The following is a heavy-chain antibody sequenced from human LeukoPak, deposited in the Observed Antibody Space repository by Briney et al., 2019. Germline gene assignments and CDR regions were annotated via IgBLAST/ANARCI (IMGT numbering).Heavy chain of an antibody. Sequence: SETLSLTCAVYGGSFSGYYWSWIRQPPGKGLEWIGEINHSGSTNYNPSLKSRVTISVDTSKNQFSLKLSSVTAADTVVYYCARTLSSWAPAFDYWGQGTLVTVSS. CDR1: GGSFSGYY. D-gene: IGHD6-13*01. CDR2: INHSGST. V-gene: IGHV4-34*01. CDR3: ARTLSSWAPAFDY. J-gene: IGHJ4*02.